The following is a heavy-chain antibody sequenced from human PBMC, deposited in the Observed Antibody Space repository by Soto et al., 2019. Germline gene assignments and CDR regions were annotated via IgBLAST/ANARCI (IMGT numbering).Heavy chain of an antibody. CDR3: ARGWGYDSSDYYYAY. D-gene: IGHD3-22*01. CDR2: IIPIFGTA. V-gene: IGHV1-69*01. Sequence: QVQLVQSGPEVRKPGSSVKVSCKASGGTFSTHAISWVRQAPGQGLEWMGGIIPIFGTANHAQKFQGRVTITADESTSTAYMELSSLRSEDTAIYYCARGWGYDSSDYYYAYWGQGTLVIVSS. J-gene: IGHJ4*02. CDR1: GGTFSTHA.